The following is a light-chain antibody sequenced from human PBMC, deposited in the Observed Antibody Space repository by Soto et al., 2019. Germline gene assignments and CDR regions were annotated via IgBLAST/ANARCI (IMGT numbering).Light chain of an antibody. CDR3: SSYTSISTNV. CDR1: SSDVGGYNF. V-gene: IGLV2-14*01. Sequence: QSALTQPASVSGSPGQSITISCTGTSSDVGGYNFVSWYQQHPDKAPKLMIYDVTNRPSGVSNRFSGSKSGNTASLTISGLQAEDGADYYCSSYTSISTNVFGTGPRSPS. CDR2: DVT. J-gene: IGLJ1*01.